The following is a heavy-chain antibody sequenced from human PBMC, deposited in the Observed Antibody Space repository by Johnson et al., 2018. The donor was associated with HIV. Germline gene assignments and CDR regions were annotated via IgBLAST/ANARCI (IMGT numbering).Heavy chain of an antibody. J-gene: IGHJ3*02. Sequence: VQLVESGGGLVQPGGSLRLSCAASGFTFSSYAMSWVRQAPGKGLEWVSAISGSGGSTYYADSVKGRFTISRANSKNTLYVQMNGLRVEDSALYYCARAAFYYDPSGYLTRPRAFDIWGQGTMVTVSS. D-gene: IGHD3-22*01. CDR3: ARAAFYYDPSGYLTRPRAFDI. CDR1: GFTFSSYA. V-gene: IGHV3-23*04. CDR2: ISGSGGST.